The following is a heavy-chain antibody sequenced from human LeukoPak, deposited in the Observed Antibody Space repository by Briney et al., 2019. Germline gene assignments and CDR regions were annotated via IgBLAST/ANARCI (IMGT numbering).Heavy chain of an antibody. CDR3: AREVRGPSVDFDF. CDR1: GGSVSSGSYY. D-gene: IGHD3-10*01. V-gene: IGHV4-61*01. Sequence: SETLSLTCTVSGGSVSSGSYYWSWIRKPPGKGLEWIGFIFHDGSAYYNPSFRSRAIISVDTSRNRFSLRLTSVTTADTAVYYCAREVRGPSVDFDFWGQGTLVTVSS. CDR2: IFHDGSA. J-gene: IGHJ4*02.